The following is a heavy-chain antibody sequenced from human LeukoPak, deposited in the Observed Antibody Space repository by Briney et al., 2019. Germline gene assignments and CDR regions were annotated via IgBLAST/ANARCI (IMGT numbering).Heavy chain of an antibody. D-gene: IGHD1-7*01. CDR2: ITPNSGGT. Sequence: ASVKVSCKASGYTFTGYYMHWVRQAPGQGLEWMGWITPNSGGTNYAQKFQGRVTMTRDTSVSTACMELSRLRSDDTAVYYCARGAAQTGTTFDYWGQGTLVTVSS. V-gene: IGHV1-2*02. CDR3: ARGAAQTGTTFDY. J-gene: IGHJ4*02. CDR1: GYTFTGYY.